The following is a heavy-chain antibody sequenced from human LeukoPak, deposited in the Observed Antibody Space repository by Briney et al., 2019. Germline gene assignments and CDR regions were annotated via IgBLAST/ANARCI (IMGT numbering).Heavy chain of an antibody. CDR1: GFSLNIHD. J-gene: IGHJ6*03. V-gene: IGHV1-8*01. CDR2: MNPNSGNT. Sequence: ASVKVSCKASGFSLNIHDINWVRQATGQGLEWMGWMNPNSGNTGYAQKFQGRVTMTRNTSISTAYMELSSLRSEDTAVYYCARGQEQLVLYYYYYMDVWGKGTTVTVSS. D-gene: IGHD6-6*01. CDR3: ARGQEQLVLYYYYYMDV.